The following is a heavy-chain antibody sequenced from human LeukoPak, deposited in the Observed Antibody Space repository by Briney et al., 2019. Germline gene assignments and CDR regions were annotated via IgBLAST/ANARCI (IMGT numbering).Heavy chain of an antibody. V-gene: IGHV4-31*02. CDR2: IYYSGST. Sequence: LRLSCAASGFTFSDYYMSWIRQHPGKGLEWIGYIYYSGSTYYNPSLKSRVTISVDTSKNQFSLKLSSVTAADTAAYYCARALGSAFDYWGQGTLVTVSS. CDR1: GFTFSDYY. D-gene: IGHD1-26*01. J-gene: IGHJ4*02. CDR3: ARALGSAFDY.